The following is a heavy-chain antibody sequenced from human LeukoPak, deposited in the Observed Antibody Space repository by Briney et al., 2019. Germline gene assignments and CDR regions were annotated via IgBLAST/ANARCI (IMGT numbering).Heavy chain of an antibody. V-gene: IGHV4-59*01. CDR3: ARATYFLYYYYMDV. Sequence: SETLSLTCTVSGGSISSYYWSWIRQPPGKGLEWIGYIYYSGSTIYNPSLKSRVTISVDTSKNQFSLKLSFVTAADTAVYYCARATYFLYYYYMDVWGKGTTVTVSS. CDR2: IYYSGST. CDR1: GGSISSYY. D-gene: IGHD2/OR15-2a*01. J-gene: IGHJ6*03.